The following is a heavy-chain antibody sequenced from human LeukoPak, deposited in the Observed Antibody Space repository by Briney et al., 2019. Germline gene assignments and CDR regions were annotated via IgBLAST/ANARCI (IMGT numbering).Heavy chain of an antibody. CDR3: ATLAAPSAPYYFDY. D-gene: IGHD6-6*01. CDR2: IYPGGSDI. Sequence: GDSLKISCQSSGYSFISYWIGWVRQMPGKGLEWMGIIYPGGSDIRYSPSFQGQVTISVDKSISTAYLQWSSLKASDTAMYYCATLAAPSAPYYFDYWGQGTLVTVSS. J-gene: IGHJ4*02. V-gene: IGHV5-51*01. CDR1: GYSFISYW.